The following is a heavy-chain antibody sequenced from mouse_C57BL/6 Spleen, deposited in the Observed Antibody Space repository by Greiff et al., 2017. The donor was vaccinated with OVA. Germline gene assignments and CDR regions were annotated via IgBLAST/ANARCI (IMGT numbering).Heavy chain of an antibody. CDR2: IYPGDGDT. V-gene: IGHV1-80*01. J-gene: IGHJ2*01. CDR3: ARGGYGPIDY. D-gene: IGHD1-1*02. Sequence: VQLQQSGAELVKPGASVKISCKASGYAFSSYWMNRVKQRPGKGLEWIGQIYPGDGDTNYNGKFKGKATLTADKSSSTAYMQLSSLTSEDSAVYFCARGGYGPIDYWGKGTTLTVSS. CDR1: GYAFSSYW.